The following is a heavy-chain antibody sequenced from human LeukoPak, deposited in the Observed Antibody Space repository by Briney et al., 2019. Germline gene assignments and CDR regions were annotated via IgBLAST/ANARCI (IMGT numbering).Heavy chain of an antibody. CDR2: IYSGGST. D-gene: IGHD3-3*01. CDR1: GFTVSSNY. V-gene: IGHV3-53*01. J-gene: IGHJ4*02. CDR3: ARVTTIFGVVSQYYDY. Sequence: PGGSLRLSCAASGFTVSSNYMSWVRQAPGKGLEWVSVIYSGGSTYYADSVNGRFTISRDNSKNTLYLQMNSLRAEDTAVYYCARVTTIFGVVSQYYDYWGQGTLVTVSS.